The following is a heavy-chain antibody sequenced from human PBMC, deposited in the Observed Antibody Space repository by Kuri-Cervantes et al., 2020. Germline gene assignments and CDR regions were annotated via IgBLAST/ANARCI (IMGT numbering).Heavy chain of an antibody. CDR2: ISYDGSNK. D-gene: IGHD3-10*01. CDR1: GFTFSSYG. J-gene: IGHJ6*03. CDR3: ARARWFRESPLAYYYMDV. Sequence: GESLKISCAASGFTFSSYGMHWVRQAPGKGLEWVAVISYDGSNKYYADSVKGRFTISRDNAKNTLYLQMNSLRAEDTAVYYCARARWFRESPLAYYYMDVWGKGTTVTVSS. V-gene: IGHV3-30*03.